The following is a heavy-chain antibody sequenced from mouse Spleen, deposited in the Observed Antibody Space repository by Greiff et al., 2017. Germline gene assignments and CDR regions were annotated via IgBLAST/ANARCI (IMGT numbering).Heavy chain of an antibody. CDR3: ARDRTVVANFDY. J-gene: IGHJ2*01. D-gene: IGHD1-1*01. CDR1: GFTFSSYA. CDR2: ISDGGSYT. V-gene: IGHV5-4*01. Sequence: EVMLVESGGGLVKPGGSLKLSCAASGFTFSSYAMSWVRQTPEKRLEWVATISDGGSYTYYPDNVKGRFTISRDNAKNNLYLQMSHLKSEDTAMYYCARDRTVVANFDYWGQGTTLTVSS.